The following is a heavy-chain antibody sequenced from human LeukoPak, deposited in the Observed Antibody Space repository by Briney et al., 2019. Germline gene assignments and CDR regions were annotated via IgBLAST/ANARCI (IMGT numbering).Heavy chain of an antibody. CDR1: GFTFSSYS. J-gene: IGHJ4*02. D-gene: IGHD6-19*01. CDR3: ARSPYTSGWYGVGY. CDR2: IKQDGSEK. Sequence: GGSLRLSCAASGFTFSSYSMNWVRQAPGKGLEWVANIKQDGSEKYYVDSVKGRFTISRDNAKNSLYLQLNSLSAEDTAVYYCARSPYTSGWYGVGYWGQGTLVTVSS. V-gene: IGHV3-7*01.